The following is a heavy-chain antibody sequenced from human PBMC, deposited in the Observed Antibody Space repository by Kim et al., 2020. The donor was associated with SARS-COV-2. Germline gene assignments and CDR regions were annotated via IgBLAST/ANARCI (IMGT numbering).Heavy chain of an antibody. V-gene: IGHV4-61*01. D-gene: IGHD6-13*01. CDR1: GGSVSSGFYY. J-gene: IGHJ4*02. CDR3: ARVGGSWRDFAY. Sequence: SETLSLTCTVSGGSVSSGFYYWSWIRQPPGKGLEWIGYIYYTGSTNYNPSLKSRVTISVDTSKNQFSLKLSSVTAADTAVYFCARVGGSWRDFAYWGQGTLVTVSS. CDR2: IYYTGST.